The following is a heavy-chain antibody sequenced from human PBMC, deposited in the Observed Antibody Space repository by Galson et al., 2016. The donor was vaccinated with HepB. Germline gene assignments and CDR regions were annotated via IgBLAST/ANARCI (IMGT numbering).Heavy chain of an antibody. D-gene: IGHD4-17*01. CDR1: GFSFSTAW. J-gene: IGHJ4*02. CDR2: IKSKTDGGTT. CDR3: PGYGDSELDLDY. Sequence: SLRLSCAASGFSFSTAWMNWVRQAPGRGLEWVGRIKSKTDGGTTDYAAPVKGRFTISRDDSKHTLYLPMNSLQTEDTAAYYCPGYGDSELDLDYWGQGTLVTVSS. V-gene: IGHV3-15*01.